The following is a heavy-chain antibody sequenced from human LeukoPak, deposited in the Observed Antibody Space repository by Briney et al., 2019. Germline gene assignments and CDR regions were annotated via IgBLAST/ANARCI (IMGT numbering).Heavy chain of an antibody. D-gene: IGHD6-13*01. CDR2: IYYSGST. CDR3: ARFSIAAAGTRAYYFDY. V-gene: IGHV4-59*01. CDR1: GGSISSYY. Sequence: SETLSLTCTVSGGSISSYYWSWIRQPPGKGLEWIGYIYYSGSTNYNPSLKSRVTISVDTSKNQFSLKLSSVTAADTAVYYCARFSIAAAGTRAYYFDYWGQGTLVTVSS. J-gene: IGHJ4*02.